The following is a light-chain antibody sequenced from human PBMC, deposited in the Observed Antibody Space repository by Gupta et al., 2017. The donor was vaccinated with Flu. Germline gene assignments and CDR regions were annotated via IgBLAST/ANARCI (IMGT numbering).Light chain of an antibody. CDR3: QQDKYWLT. V-gene: IGKV3-15*01. CDR1: EDVNLK. J-gene: IGKJ4*01. Sequence: TQSPATLSVSPGEGVTLSCRASEDVNLKLDWYRQEPGQAPRLLISGASTRATGIPDRFSGSGSGTEFTLTSTSRQSEDFGIYFWQQDKYWLTFGGGTKVEVK. CDR2: GAS.